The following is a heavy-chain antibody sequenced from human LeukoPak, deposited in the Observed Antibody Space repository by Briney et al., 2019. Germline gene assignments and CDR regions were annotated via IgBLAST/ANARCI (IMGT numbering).Heavy chain of an antibody. D-gene: IGHD1-26*01. CDR1: GFTFGDYA. CDR2: IRSKAYGGTT. J-gene: IGHJ6*03. V-gene: IGHV3-49*03. Sequence: GGSLRLSCTASGFTFGDYAMSWFRQAPGKGLEWVGFIRSKAYGGTTEYAASVKGRFTISRDDSKSIAYLQMNSLKTEDTAVYYCSRLSGSYTWYYYYYMDVWGEGTTVTVSS. CDR3: SRLSGSYTWYYYYYMDV.